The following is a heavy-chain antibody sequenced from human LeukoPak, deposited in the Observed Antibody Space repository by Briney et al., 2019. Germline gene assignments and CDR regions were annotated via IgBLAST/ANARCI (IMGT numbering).Heavy chain of an antibody. CDR3: ARGVPGYCSGTSCYKDYYYMDV. D-gene: IGHD2-2*02. V-gene: IGHV3-48*03. Sequence: GGSLRLSCAASGFTFSSYEMNWVRQAPGKGLEWVSYISSCGSGIYYADSVKGRFTISRDNAKNSLYVQMNSLTAEDTAVYYCARGVPGYCSGTSCYKDYYYMDVWGKGTTVPVS. J-gene: IGHJ6*03. CDR1: GFTFSSYE. CDR2: ISSCGSGI.